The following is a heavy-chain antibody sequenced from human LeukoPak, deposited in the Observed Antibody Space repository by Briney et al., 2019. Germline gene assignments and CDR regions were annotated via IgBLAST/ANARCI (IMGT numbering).Heavy chain of an antibody. D-gene: IGHD3-22*01. V-gene: IGHV1-46*01. CDR3: ARDLTDNSSGYFDAFDI. CDR1: GYTFTSYY. CDR2: INPSGGST. J-gene: IGHJ3*02. Sequence: GASVKVSCKASGYTFTSYYMHWVRQAPGQGLEWMGIINPSGGSTSYAQKFQGRVTMTRDTSTSTVYMELSSLRSEDTAVYYCARDLTDNSSGYFDAFDIWGQGTMVTVSS.